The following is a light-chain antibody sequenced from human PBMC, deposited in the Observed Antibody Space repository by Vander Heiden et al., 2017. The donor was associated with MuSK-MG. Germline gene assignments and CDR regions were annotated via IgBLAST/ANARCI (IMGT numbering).Light chain of an antibody. CDR1: QRIKSY. CDR3: HERVSTPGT. V-gene: IGKV1-39*01. CDR2: AAS. Sequence: DIQMTPSAASLQASVGDRVTITCRASQRIKSYLNWYQQKLGKAPKLLIYAASSSLGGVTSRFSGSGSGTHFTLTMSRIQPKDFATYSCHERVSTPGTFGQGTKVDIK. J-gene: IGKJ1*01.